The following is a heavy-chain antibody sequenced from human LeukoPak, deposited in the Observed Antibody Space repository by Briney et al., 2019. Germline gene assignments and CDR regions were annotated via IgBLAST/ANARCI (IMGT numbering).Heavy chain of an antibody. J-gene: IGHJ4*02. V-gene: IGHV3-30*01. Sequence: GGSLRLSCAASGFTFSSYAMHWVRQAPGKGLEWVAVISYDGSNKYYADSVKGRFTISRDNSKNTLYLQMNSLRAEDTAVYYCARDGEDGFLDYWGQGTLVTVSS. CDR3: ARDGEDGFLDY. CDR1: GFTFSSYA. D-gene: IGHD5-24*01. CDR2: ISYDGSNK.